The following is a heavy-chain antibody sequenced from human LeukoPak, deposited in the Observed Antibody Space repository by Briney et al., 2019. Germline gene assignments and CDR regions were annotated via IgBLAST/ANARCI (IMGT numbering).Heavy chain of an antibody. CDR3: AKDLSSGSRRAY. CDR1: GFTFSSYE. D-gene: IGHD6-19*01. J-gene: IGHJ4*02. Sequence: GGSLRLSCAASGFTFSSYEMNWVRQAPGKGGEGVSYISSSGSTIYYADSVKGRFTISRDNAKNSLYLQMNSLRAEDTGVYYCAKDLSSGSRRAYWGQGTLVTVSS. CDR2: ISSSGSTI. V-gene: IGHV3-48*03.